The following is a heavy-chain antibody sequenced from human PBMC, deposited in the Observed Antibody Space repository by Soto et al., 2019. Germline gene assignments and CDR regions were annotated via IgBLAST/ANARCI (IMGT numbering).Heavy chain of an antibody. Sequence: GGSLRLSCEGSGFTFNDYYISWIRQAPGKGLEWISYSSNSGTFSRYADSVKGRFSISRDNTKNLLYLQMNSLRAEDTAVYYCARSGDNYNRLDYWGQGTPVTVSS. CDR2: SSNSGTFS. CDR1: GFTFNDYY. V-gene: IGHV3-11*06. CDR3: ARSGDNYNRLDY. D-gene: IGHD1-1*01. J-gene: IGHJ4*02.